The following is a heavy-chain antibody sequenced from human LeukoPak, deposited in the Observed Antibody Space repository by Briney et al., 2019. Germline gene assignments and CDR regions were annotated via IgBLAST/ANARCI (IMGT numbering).Heavy chain of an antibody. V-gene: IGHV4-30-2*01. CDR1: GGSVSSGSYY. J-gene: IGHJ5*02. CDR3: ARGLGCSGGSCYSNSNWFDP. Sequence: SETLSLTCTVFGGSVSSGSYYWSWIRQPPGKGLEWIGYIYHSGSTYYNPSLKSRVTISVDRSKNQFSLKLSSVTAADTAVYYCARGLGCSGGSCYSNSNWFDPWGQGTLVTVSS. D-gene: IGHD2-15*01. CDR2: IYHSGST.